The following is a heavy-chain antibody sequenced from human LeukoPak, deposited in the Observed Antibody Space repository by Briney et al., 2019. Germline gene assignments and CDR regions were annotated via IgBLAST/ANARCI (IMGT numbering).Heavy chain of an antibody. J-gene: IGHJ4*02. Sequence: PGGFLRLSCAASGFTFSSYEMNWVRQAPGKGLEWVSYISSSGSTIYYADSVKGRFTISRDNAKNSLYLQMNSLRAEDTAVYYCARVEVVVAATFDYWGQGTLVTVSS. CDR3: ARVEVVVAATFDY. CDR2: ISSSGSTI. V-gene: IGHV3-48*03. D-gene: IGHD2-15*01. CDR1: GFTFSSYE.